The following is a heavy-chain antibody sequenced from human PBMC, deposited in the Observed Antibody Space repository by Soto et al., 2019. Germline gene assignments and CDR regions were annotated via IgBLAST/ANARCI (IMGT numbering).Heavy chain of an antibody. V-gene: IGHV4-4*03. J-gene: IGHJ4*02. Sequence: PEPRSLTCAVSGASFTSNNWWTWVRQPPGQGLEWIGEIYRTGSTNYNPSLKSRVTISLDKSENQFSLKVTSLTAADTAVYYCASRDPGTSVDYWGQGTLVTVSS. CDR2: IYRTGST. D-gene: IGHD1-7*01. CDR3: ASRDPGTSVDY. CDR1: GASFTSNNW.